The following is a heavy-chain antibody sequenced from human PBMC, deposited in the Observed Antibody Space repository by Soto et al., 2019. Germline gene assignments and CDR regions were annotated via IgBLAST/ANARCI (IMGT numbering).Heavy chain of an antibody. D-gene: IGHD2-15*01. CDR1: GFAFNDSA. CDR2: VRSKTNNYAT. Sequence: DVQVVQSGGGLVQPGGSLKLSCAASGFAFNDSAMHWVCQASGKGLEWVARVRSKTNNYATAYPVSVRGRFTVSRDDSMGTTYLQMNSLKTEDTAMYYCTNNFVWGQGVLVTVSS. V-gene: IGHV3-73*01. J-gene: IGHJ4*02. CDR3: TNNFV.